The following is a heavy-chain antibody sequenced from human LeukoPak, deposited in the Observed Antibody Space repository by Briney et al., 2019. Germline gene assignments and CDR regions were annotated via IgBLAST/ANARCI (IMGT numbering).Heavy chain of an antibody. D-gene: IGHD3-3*01. J-gene: IGHJ6*02. Sequence: ASVKVSCKASGYTFTGYYMHWVRQAPGQGLEWMGWINPNSGGTNYAQKFQGRVTMTRDTSISTAYMELSRLRSEDTAVYYCAAIYDFWSGYVVWGQGTTVTVSS. CDR3: AAIYDFWSGYVV. V-gene: IGHV1-2*02. CDR1: GYTFTGYY. CDR2: INPNSGGT.